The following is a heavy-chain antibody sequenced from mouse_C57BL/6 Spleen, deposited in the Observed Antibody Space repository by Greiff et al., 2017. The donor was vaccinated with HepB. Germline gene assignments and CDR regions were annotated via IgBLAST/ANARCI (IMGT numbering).Heavy chain of an antibody. D-gene: IGHD1-3*01. CDR1: GFNIKDTY. J-gene: IGHJ2*01. CDR2: IDSANGNA. CDR3: ARVYA. V-gene: IGHV14-3*02. Sequence: EVQLQQSGAELVKPGASVKLSCTASGFNIKDTYMHWVKQRPEQGLEWIGRIDSANGNAKYDPKVLGQATITADTSPNTAYLQLKSLTAEDAAVCDCARVYAWGQGTTRTVST.